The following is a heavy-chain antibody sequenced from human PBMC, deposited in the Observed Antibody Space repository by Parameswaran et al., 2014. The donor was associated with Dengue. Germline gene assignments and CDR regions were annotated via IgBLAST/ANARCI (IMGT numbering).Heavy chain of an antibody. D-gene: IGHD1-26*01. Sequence: SETLSLTCTVSGGSISSSSYYWGWIRQPPGKGLEWIGSIYYSGSTYYNPSLKSRVTISVDTSKNQFSLKLSSVTAADTAVYYCARHEWELTGILNWFDPWGQGTLVTVSS. V-gene: IGHV4-39*01. J-gene: IGHJ5*02. CDR3: ARHEWELTGILNWFDP. CDR1: GGSISSSSYY. CDR2: IYYSGST.